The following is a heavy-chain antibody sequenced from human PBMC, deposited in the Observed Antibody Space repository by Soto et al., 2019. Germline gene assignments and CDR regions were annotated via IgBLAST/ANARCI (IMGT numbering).Heavy chain of an antibody. V-gene: IGHV4-39*07. CDR1: GGSISSSGYY. D-gene: IGHD5-18*01. CDR3: ARGDHVDTAMVDY. CDR2: IYYDGRT. J-gene: IGHJ4*02. Sequence: PSETLSLTCTVSGGSISSSGYYWGWIRQPPGKGLEWIGNIYYDGRTYYNPSLKSRVSVSLDTSKNQFSLKLSSVTAADTAVYYCARGDHVDTAMVDYWGQGTLVTVSS.